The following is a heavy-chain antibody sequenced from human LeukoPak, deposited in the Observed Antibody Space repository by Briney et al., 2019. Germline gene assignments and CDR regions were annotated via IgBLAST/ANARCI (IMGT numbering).Heavy chain of an antibody. V-gene: IGHV3-30*02. CDR1: GFNFSNYG. CDR2: IRHDGSNK. D-gene: IGHD2-2*02. Sequence: GGSLRLSCAASGFNFSNYGMHWVRQAPGKGLAWVTFIRHDGSNKYYADSVKGRFTISRDNAKNSLYLQMNSLRAEDTAVYYCARGNCSSASCYTDFDYWGQGTLVTVSS. J-gene: IGHJ4*02. CDR3: ARGNCSSASCYTDFDY.